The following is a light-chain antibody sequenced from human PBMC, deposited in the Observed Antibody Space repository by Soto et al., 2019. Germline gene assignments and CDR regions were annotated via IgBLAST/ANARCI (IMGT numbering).Light chain of an antibody. CDR3: SSYAGSSNVV. Sequence: QSALTQPPSASGSPGQSVTISCTGTSSDVGNYNYVSWYQQHPDKAPKLMIYEVSKRPSGVPDRFSGSKSGNTASLTVSGLQAEDEADYYCSSYAGSSNVVFGGGTKVTVL. CDR1: SSDVGNYNY. CDR2: EVS. J-gene: IGLJ2*01. V-gene: IGLV2-8*01.